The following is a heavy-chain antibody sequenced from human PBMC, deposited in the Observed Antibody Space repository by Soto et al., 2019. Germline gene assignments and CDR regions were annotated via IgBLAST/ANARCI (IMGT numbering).Heavy chain of an antibody. J-gene: IGHJ4*02. CDR1: GFTFSFYA. CDR3: VQGHSDSYYYVDY. D-gene: IGHD3-22*01. Sequence: EVQLLESGGGLVQPGGSLRLSCAASGFTFSFYAMSWVRQAPGKGLEWVSSIRGSGGDTYYADSVRGRFTISRDNSKNTLYLQMNRRGVDAKAVYDGVQGHSDSYYYVDYWGMGTLVTVSS. V-gene: IGHV3-23*01. CDR2: IRGSGGDT.